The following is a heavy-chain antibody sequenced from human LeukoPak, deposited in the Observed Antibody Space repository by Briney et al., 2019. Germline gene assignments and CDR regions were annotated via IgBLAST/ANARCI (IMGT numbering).Heavy chain of an antibody. CDR3: AKSGYNRFDY. CDR1: GFTFSSCA. V-gene: IGHV3-23*01. D-gene: IGHD5-24*01. J-gene: IGHJ4*02. Sequence: GGSLRLSCAASGFTFSSCAMSWVRQAPGKGLEWVSSISGSGSGGSTYYADSVKGRFTISKDNSKNTLYLQMNSLRAEDTAVYYCAKSGYNRFDYWGQGTLVTVSS. CDR2: ISGSGSGGST.